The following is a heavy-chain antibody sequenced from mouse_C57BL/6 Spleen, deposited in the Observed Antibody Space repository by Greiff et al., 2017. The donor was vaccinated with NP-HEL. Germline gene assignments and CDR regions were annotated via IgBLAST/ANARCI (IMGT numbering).Heavy chain of an antibody. V-gene: IGHV1-22*01. Sequence: VQLQQSGPELVKPGASVKMSCKASGYTFTDYHMHWVKQSHGKSLEWIGYINPNNGGTSYNQKFKGKATLTVNKSSSTAYMELRSLTSEDSAVYYCARDDGYSYYAMDYWGQGTSVTVSS. J-gene: IGHJ4*01. CDR2: INPNNGGT. CDR1: GYTFTDYH. D-gene: IGHD2-3*01. CDR3: ARDDGYSYYAMDY.